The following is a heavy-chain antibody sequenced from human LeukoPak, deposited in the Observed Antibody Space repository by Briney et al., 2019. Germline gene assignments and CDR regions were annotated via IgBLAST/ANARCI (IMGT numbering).Heavy chain of an antibody. CDR1: GYTFTSYD. CDR2: INPNSGGT. CDR3: ARDLTGTFAFDI. V-gene: IGHV1-2*02. D-gene: IGHD1-7*01. J-gene: IGHJ3*02. Sequence: ASVKVSCKASGYTFTSYDINWVRQATGQGLEWMGWINPNSGGTNYAQKFQGRVTMTRDTSISTAYMELSRLRSDDTAVYYCARDLTGTFAFDIWGQGTMVTVSS.